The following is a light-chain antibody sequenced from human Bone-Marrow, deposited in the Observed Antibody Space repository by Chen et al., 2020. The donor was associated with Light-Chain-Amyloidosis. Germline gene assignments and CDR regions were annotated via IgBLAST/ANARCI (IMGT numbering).Light chain of an antibody. V-gene: IGKV4-1*01. CDR1: LGVLSTYNNNSY. Sequence: DIVMTQSPDSLAVSLGEWATINCKSTLGVLSTYNNNSYIAWYQQKPGQPPKLLVSCASLREYVVPDRLSCRGSGTDFTLTIRSLHAEYDAVYYCQQYLSAPLTFSGVTKVEIK. J-gene: IGKJ4*01. CDR2: CAS. CDR3: QQYLSAPLT.